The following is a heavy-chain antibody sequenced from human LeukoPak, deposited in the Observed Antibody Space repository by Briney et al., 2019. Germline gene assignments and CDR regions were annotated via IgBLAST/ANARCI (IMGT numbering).Heavy chain of an antibody. CDR3: ARYAGYGDHEDY. Sequence: ASVKVSCKASGGTFRNYAINWVRQAPGQGLEWMGGFIPMFGTANYAQEFQGRLTITTDESTSSAYMELSGLRSEDTAVYYCARYAGYGDHEDYWGQGTLVTVSS. D-gene: IGHD4-17*01. J-gene: IGHJ4*02. CDR1: GGTFRNYA. CDR2: FIPMFGTA. V-gene: IGHV1-69*05.